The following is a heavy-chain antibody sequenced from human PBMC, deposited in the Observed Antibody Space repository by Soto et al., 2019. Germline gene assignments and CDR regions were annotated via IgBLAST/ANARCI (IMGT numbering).Heavy chain of an antibody. D-gene: IGHD3-16*01. V-gene: IGHV3-30*18. Sequence: QVQLVESGGGVVQPGRSLRLSCAASGFTFSSYGMHWVRQAPGKGLEWVAVISYDGSNKYYADSVKGRFTISRDNSKNTLSLQMNSLRAEDTAVYYCAKEGYDYVWGSSKVQHWGQGTLVTVSS. CDR2: ISYDGSNK. J-gene: IGHJ1*01. CDR3: AKEGYDYVWGSSKVQH. CDR1: GFTFSSYG.